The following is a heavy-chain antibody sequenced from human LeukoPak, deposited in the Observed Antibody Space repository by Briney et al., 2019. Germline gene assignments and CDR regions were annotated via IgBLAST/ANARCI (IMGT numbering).Heavy chain of an antibody. D-gene: IGHD2-2*02. J-gene: IGHJ4*02. CDR1: GYTFTGYY. CDR2: ISPNTGAT. Sequence: WASVKVSCKTSGYTFTGYYLHWVRQAPGHGLEWMGWISPNTGATKYAEKFQGRVAMTRDTSISIGYMELSRLRSDDTALYHCARGLYNTYPEDYWGQGTLVTVSS. V-gene: IGHV1-2*02. CDR3: ARGLYNTYPEDY.